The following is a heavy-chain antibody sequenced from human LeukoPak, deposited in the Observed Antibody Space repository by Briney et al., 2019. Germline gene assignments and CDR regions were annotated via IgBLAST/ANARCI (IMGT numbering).Heavy chain of an antibody. CDR2: ISSSSSYI. CDR1: GFTFSSYS. Sequence: GGSLRLSCAASGFTFSSYSMNWVRQAPGKGLEWVSSISSSSSYIYYADSVKGRFTISRDNAKNSLYLQMNSLRAEDTAVYYCARGGEQEGFFDPWGQGTLVTVSS. J-gene: IGHJ5*02. V-gene: IGHV3-21*01. CDR3: ARGGEQEGFFDP. D-gene: IGHD1/OR15-1a*01.